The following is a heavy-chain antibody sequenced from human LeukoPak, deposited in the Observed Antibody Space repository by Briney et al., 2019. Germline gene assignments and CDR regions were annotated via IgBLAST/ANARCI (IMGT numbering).Heavy chain of an antibody. CDR3: ARVWGSMVTGALYNSYGMDV. Sequence: GASVKVSCKASGYTFASYGISWVRQAPGQGLEWMGWISAYSGNTNYAQKLQGRVTMTTATSTSTAYMELRSLRADDTAVYYCARVWGSMVTGALYNSYGMDVWGQGTTVTVSS. CDR1: GYTFASYG. CDR2: ISAYSGNT. D-gene: IGHD5-18*01. V-gene: IGHV1-18*01. J-gene: IGHJ6*02.